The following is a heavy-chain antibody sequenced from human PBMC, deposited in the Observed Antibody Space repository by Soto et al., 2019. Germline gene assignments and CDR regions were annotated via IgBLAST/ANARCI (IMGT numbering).Heavy chain of an antibody. Sequence: ASVKVSCKASGYTFITYDINWVRQAAGQGLEWMGIIDPSSGSTTYAQKFQGRVTMTSDTPTSTVYMELSSLRSGDTAVFYCARSFLGPYPTSSDGTYCESWGQGTLVTVSS. CDR1: GYTFITYD. J-gene: IGHJ5*02. CDR2: IDPSSGST. CDR3: ARSFLGPYPTSSDGTYCES. V-gene: IGHV1-46*01. D-gene: IGHD1-26*01.